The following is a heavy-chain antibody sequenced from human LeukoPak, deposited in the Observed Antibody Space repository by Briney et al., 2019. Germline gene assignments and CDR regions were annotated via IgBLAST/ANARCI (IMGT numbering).Heavy chain of an antibody. CDR1: GYTFSTYG. J-gene: IGHJ4*02. CDR3: ARDPDGAMDFDY. Sequence: ASVKVSCKASGYTFSTYGISWVRQAPGQGLEWMGWISVYRGNTNYAQNLQGRVAMTTDTSTSTAYMELRSLRSDDTAVCYCARDPDGAMDFDYWGQGTLVTVSS. D-gene: IGHD5-24*01. V-gene: IGHV1-18*01. CDR2: ISVYRGNT.